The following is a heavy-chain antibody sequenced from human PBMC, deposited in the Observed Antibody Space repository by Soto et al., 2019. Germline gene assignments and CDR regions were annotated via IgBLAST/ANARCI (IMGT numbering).Heavy chain of an antibody. D-gene: IGHD2-21*01. CDR1: GFTFSDYS. CDR2: ISYSGSNK. V-gene: IGHV3-30*04. J-gene: IGHJ5*02. CDR3: AKAPGYTYSSFDP. Sequence: QVQLVESGGGVVQPGGSLRLSCAASGFTFSDYSFHWVRQAPGKGLEWVAVISYSGSNKYFADSVKGRFTISRDNPKNTLYLQMNSLRVEDTAIYYCAKAPGYTYSSFDPWGQGTLVAVSS.